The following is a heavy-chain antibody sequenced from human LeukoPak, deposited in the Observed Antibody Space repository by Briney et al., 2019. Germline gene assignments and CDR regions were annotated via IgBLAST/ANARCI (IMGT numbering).Heavy chain of an antibody. CDR1: GFTVSSNY. D-gene: IGHD5-18*01. CDR2: IYSGGST. Sequence: PGGSLRLSCAASGFTVSSNYMSWVRQAPGKGLEWVSVIYSGGSTYYADSVKGRFTISRDNSKNTLYLQMNSLRAEDTAVYYCARGGDTAMAYYFDYWGQGTLVTVSS. J-gene: IGHJ4*02. V-gene: IGHV3-66*01. CDR3: ARGGDTAMAYYFDY.